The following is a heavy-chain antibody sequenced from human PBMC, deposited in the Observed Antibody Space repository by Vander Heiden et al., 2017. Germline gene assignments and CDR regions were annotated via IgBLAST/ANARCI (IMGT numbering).Heavy chain of an antibody. CDR3: ARDGYSYGNDFDY. J-gene: IGHJ4*02. CDR2: IKQDGSEK. V-gene: IGHV3-7*01. Sequence: EVQLVESGGGLVQPGGSLRLSCAASGFTLRGYWMSWVRQAPGKGLEWVANIKQDGSEKYYVDSVKGRFTISRDNAKNSLYLQMNSLRAEDTAVYYCARDGYSYGNDFDYWGQGTLVTVSS. CDR1: GFTLRGYW. D-gene: IGHD5-18*01.